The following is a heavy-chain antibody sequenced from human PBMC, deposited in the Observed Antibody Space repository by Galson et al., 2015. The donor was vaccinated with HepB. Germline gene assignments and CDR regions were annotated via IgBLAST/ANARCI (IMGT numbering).Heavy chain of an antibody. CDR3: ATSYYYDSSGYKGAIDY. CDR2: IDPSDSYI. D-gene: IGHD3-22*01. J-gene: IGHJ4*02. V-gene: IGHV5-10-1*01. CDR1: GYRFTNYW. Sequence: QSGAEVKKPGESLRISCKGSGYRFTNYWISWVRQMPGKGLEWMGRIDPSDSYIKYSPSFQGHVTISADKSISTAYLQWSSLKASDTAMSYCATSYYYDSSGYKGAIDYWGQGTLVTVSP.